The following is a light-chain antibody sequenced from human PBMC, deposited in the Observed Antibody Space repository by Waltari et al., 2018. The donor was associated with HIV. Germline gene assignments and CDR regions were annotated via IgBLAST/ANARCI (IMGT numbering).Light chain of an antibody. J-gene: IGLJ3*02. CDR2: KDS. V-gene: IGLV3-25*03. CDR3: QSADASDTFLRV. CDR1: GLSKQY. Sequence: SYELTQTPSVSVSPGQTARITCSGDGLSKQYTYWYQQRPGQAPVLVIYKDSERPSGIPERYSGSSSGTTVTLTISGVQAEDEADYYCQSADASDTFLRVFGGGTKVTVL.